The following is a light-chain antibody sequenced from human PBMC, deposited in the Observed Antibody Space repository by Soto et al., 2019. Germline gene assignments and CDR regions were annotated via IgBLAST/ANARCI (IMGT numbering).Light chain of an antibody. CDR2: AAS. CDR1: QSVSSNY. V-gene: IGKV3-20*01. Sequence: EIVLTQSPGTLSLSPGERATLSCRASQSVSSNYLAWYQQKPGQAPRLLIYAASTRAPGIPDRFSGSGSGTDFTLTISRLEPEDFAVYYCQQYGNSPATFDQGTKVEIK. CDR3: QQYGNSPAT. J-gene: IGKJ1*01.